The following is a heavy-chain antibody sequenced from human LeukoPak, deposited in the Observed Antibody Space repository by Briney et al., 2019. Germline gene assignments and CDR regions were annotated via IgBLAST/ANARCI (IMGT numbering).Heavy chain of an antibody. Sequence: PGGSLRLSCIASGFTFRSYGMHWVRQAPGGGLKWVAFIRYDTAYRYYEDSVKGRFTISKDNSKNTLSLEMNSLRLEDTAVYYCAKDSGYGAFDNWGQGTLVTVSS. V-gene: IGHV3-30*02. D-gene: IGHD3-9*01. J-gene: IGHJ4*02. CDR2: IRYDTAYR. CDR3: AKDSGYGAFDN. CDR1: GFTFRSYG.